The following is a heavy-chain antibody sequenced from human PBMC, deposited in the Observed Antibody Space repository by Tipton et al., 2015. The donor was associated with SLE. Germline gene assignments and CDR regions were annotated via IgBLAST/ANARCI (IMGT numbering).Heavy chain of an antibody. Sequence: PSLTCTVSGGSISSSGYYWGWLRQPPGKGLEWIGSIYYSGSTYYNPSLKSRVTISVDTSKNQFSLKLSSVTAADTAVYYCAKCTGGTKWFDPWGQGTLVTVSS. J-gene: IGHJ5*02. D-gene: IGHD2-8*02. V-gene: IGHV4-39*07. CDR2: IYYSGST. CDR3: AKCTGGTKWFDP. CDR1: GGSISSSGYY.